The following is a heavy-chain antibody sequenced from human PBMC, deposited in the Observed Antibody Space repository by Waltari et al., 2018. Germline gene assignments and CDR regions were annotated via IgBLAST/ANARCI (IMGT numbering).Heavy chain of an antibody. Sequence: QVQLQQWGAGLLKPSETLSLTCAVYGGSFSGYYWSWIRQPPGKGLEWIGEINHSGSTNYNPSLKRRVTISVDTSKNQFSLKLSSVTAADTAVYYCARVLIAGTYYYYYMDVWGKGTTVTISS. CDR3: ARVLIAGTYYYYYMDV. CDR2: INHSGST. J-gene: IGHJ6*03. V-gene: IGHV4-34*01. CDR1: GGSFSGYY. D-gene: IGHD6-13*01.